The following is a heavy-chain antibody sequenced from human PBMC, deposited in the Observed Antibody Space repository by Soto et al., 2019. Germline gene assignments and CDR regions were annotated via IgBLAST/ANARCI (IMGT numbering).Heavy chain of an antibody. J-gene: IGHJ6*02. Sequence: QVHLVESGGGVVQPGRSLRLSCAASGFTFSNYAMRWVRQAPGKGLEWVAVISYDGSDKYNANSVKGRFTISRDNSKNTLYLQMNSLRDEDMAVYYCARDTGPNGYNYYYFGMDVWGQGTTVTVSS. CDR1: GFTFSNYA. CDR2: ISYDGSDK. V-gene: IGHV3-30-3*01. D-gene: IGHD5-18*01. CDR3: ARDTGPNGYNYYYFGMDV.